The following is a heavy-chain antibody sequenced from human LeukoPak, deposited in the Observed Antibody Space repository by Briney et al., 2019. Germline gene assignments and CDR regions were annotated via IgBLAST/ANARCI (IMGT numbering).Heavy chain of an antibody. J-gene: IGHJ4*02. D-gene: IGHD2-15*01. CDR1: GGSISSYF. Sequence: PSETLSLTCTVSGGSISSYFWSWIRQAPGKGLEWIGYIYDRGNTNYNPSLKSRVTISGDKPKNQFSLKLTSVTAADTADYYCASDGGYCSGGSCYHYFDSWGQGTLVTVSS. V-gene: IGHV4-59*01. CDR3: ASDGGYCSGGSCYHYFDS. CDR2: IYDRGNT.